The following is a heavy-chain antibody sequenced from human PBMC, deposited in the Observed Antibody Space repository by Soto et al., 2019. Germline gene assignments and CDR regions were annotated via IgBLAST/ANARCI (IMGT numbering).Heavy chain of an antibody. CDR2: ISHDGSNT. CDR1: GFPFRTYA. V-gene: IGHV3-30*18. CDR3: AKDAGSTEYFFAS. Sequence: QVQVVESGGGVVQPGRSLRLSCAASGFPFRTYAMHWVRQAPGKWLAWVAVISHDGSNTDYGDSVKGRFTISRDNSKSTLSLQMNSLRPEDTGVYYCAKDAGSTEYFFASWGQGTLVSVSS. J-gene: IGHJ4*02.